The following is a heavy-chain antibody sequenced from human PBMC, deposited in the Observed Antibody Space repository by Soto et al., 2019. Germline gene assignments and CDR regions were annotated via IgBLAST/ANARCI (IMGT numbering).Heavy chain of an antibody. D-gene: IGHD3-9*01. J-gene: IGHJ6*03. CDR2: IGWNSGSI. Sequence: GGSLRLSCAASGFRFDDFAIHWVRQAPGKGLEWVAGIGWNSGSIGHADSVKGRFAISRDNAKNSLYLQMNSLRAEDTALYYCVKDMADILTGDMDVWGKGTTVTVSS. V-gene: IGHV3-9*01. CDR1: GFRFDDFA. CDR3: VKDMADILTGDMDV.